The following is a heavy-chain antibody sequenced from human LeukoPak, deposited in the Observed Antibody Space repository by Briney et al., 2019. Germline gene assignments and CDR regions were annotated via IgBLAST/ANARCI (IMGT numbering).Heavy chain of an antibody. J-gene: IGHJ4*02. D-gene: IGHD2-2*01. CDR3: ARQTNSCHDY. CDR2: VRRNYET. Sequence: GGSLKLSCAASGFTLSGSHMHRVRQAPGKGLEWVGHVRRNYETAYGASVKGRFTISRDDSEDTAYLHMNNLKTEDTAIYFCARQTNSCHDYWGQGTLVTVSS. V-gene: IGHV3-73*01. CDR1: GFTLSGSH.